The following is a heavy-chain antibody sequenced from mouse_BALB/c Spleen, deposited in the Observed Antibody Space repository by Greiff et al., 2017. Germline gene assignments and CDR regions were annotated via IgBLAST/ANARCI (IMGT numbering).Heavy chain of an antibody. Sequence: QVQLQQPGAELVKPGASVKLSCKASGYTFTSYWMHWVKQRPGQGLEWIGEIDPSDSYTNYNQKFKGKATLTVDKSSSTAYMQLSSLTSEDSAVYYCAREDYRYPWFAYWGQGTLVTVSA. CDR3: AREDYRYPWFAY. V-gene: IGHV1-69*02. CDR2: IDPSDSYT. J-gene: IGHJ3*01. CDR1: GYTFTSYW. D-gene: IGHD2-14*01.